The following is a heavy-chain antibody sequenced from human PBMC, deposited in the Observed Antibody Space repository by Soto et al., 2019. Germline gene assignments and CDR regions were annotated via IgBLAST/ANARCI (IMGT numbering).Heavy chain of an antibody. V-gene: IGHV4-34*01. CDR3: ARVGGRWRGNYYYGMDV. J-gene: IGHJ6*02. CDR1: GGTSIRYY. CDR2: FSHSGST. Sequence: DTLLFTYAVDGGTSIRYYWRWIRQPPGKGLEWIGEFSHSGSTTYNTSLKSRLTISVDTSKNQFSLKLSSVTAADTAVYYCARVGGRWRGNYYYGMDVWGQGTTVS. D-gene: IGHD3-10*01.